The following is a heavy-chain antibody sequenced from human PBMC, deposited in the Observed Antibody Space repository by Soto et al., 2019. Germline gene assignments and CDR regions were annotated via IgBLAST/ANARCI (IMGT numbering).Heavy chain of an antibody. CDR1: GFTFSSYA. CDR2: ISGSGGST. V-gene: IGHV3-23*01. Sequence: PGGSLRLSCAASGFTFSSYAMSWVRQAPGKGLEWVSAISGSGGSTYYADSVKGRFTISRDNSKNTLYLQMNSLRAEDTAVDYCAKVVHRRNWYFDLWGRGTLVTVSS. CDR3: AKVVHRRNWYFDL. J-gene: IGHJ2*01. D-gene: IGHD2-2*01.